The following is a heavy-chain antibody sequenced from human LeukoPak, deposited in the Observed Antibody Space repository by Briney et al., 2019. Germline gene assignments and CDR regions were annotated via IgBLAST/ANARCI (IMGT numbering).Heavy chain of an antibody. Sequence: GPSVKLSCKASGYTFTNYGISWVRQAPGQGLEWMGWISAYNGNTNYPQKFQARVTMTTDTSTSIAYMELRSLRYDDTAVYFCGRSFGNYYGSGTPPLYFDYWGPGTLVTVSS. CDR2: ISAYNGNT. CDR1: GYTFTNYG. V-gene: IGHV1-18*01. D-gene: IGHD3-10*01. J-gene: IGHJ4*02. CDR3: GRSFGNYYGSGTPPLYFDY.